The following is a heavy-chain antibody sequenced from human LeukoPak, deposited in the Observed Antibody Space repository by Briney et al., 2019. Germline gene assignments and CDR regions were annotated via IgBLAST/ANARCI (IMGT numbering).Heavy chain of an antibody. V-gene: IGHV3-7*01. D-gene: IGHD6-13*01. CDR1: GFTLSGHS. Sequence: GGSLRLSCVVSGFTLSGHSINWVRQAPGKGLEWVANIKQDGGEKYYVDSVKGRFTISRDNAKNSLYLQMNSLRAEDTAVYYCARSVSSSWYIGHKDYFDYWGQGTLVTVSS. J-gene: IGHJ4*02. CDR2: IKQDGGEK. CDR3: ARSVSSSWYIGHKDYFDY.